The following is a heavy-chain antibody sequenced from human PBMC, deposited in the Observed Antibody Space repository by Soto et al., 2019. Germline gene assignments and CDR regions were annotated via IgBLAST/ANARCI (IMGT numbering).Heavy chain of an antibody. CDR2: ISGSGGST. CDR1: GFTFSSYA. D-gene: IGHD5-12*01. V-gene: IGHV3-23*01. J-gene: IGHJ4*02. CDR3: AKDSPRIVATAY. Sequence: GGSLRLSCAASGFTFSSYAMSWAPQAPGKGLEWVSAISGSGGSTYYADSVKGRFTISRDNSKNTLYLQMNSLRAEDTAVYYCAKDSPRIVATAYWGQGTLVTVSS.